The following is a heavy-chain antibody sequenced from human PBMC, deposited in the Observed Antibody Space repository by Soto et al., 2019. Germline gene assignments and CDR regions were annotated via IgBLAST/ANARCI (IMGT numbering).Heavy chain of an antibody. J-gene: IGHJ5*02. CDR3: ARDLGGYYWFEP. CDR1: GDSISGFH. D-gene: IGHD5-12*01. Sequence: QVQLQESGPRLVKPSETLSLTCTVSGDSISGFHLHWIRQPPGKGLQWIGYIYSSGSTMYNPSLKSRVTMSVDTSQNQFSLKLNSVTAADTAVYYCARDLGGYYWFEPWGQGTLLTVSS. CDR2: IYSSGST. V-gene: IGHV4-59*01.